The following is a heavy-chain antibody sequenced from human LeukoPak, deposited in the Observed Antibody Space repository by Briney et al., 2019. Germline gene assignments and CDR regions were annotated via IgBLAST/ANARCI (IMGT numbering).Heavy chain of an antibody. J-gene: IGHJ4*02. CDR3: ARALYSGHADLFDS. CDR2: IIPILGIA. Sequence: GASVRVSCKASGGTFSSYAISWVRQAPGQGLEWMGRIIPILGIANYAQKFQGRVTITADKSTSTAYMELSSLRSEDTAVYYCARALYSGHADLFDSWGQGTLVTVSS. D-gene: IGHD5-12*01. CDR1: GGTFSSYA. V-gene: IGHV1-69*04.